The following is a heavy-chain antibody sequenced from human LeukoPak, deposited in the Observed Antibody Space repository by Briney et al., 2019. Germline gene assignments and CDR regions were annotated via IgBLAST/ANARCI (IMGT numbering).Heavy chain of an antibody. CDR2: ISTGSSYI. V-gene: IGHV3-21*01. CDR3: ARSGVGATTGDYYYYYGMDV. CDR1: GFTFSSYS. D-gene: IGHD1-26*01. J-gene: IGHJ6*02. Sequence: GGSLRLSCAASGFTFSSYSMNWVRQAPGKGLEWVSSISTGSSYIYYADSLKGRFTISRDNAKNSLYLQMTSLRAEDTAVYYCARSGVGATTGDYYYYYGMDVWGQGTTVTVSS.